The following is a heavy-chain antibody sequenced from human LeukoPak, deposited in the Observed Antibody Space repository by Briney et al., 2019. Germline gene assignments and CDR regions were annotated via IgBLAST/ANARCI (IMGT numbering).Heavy chain of an antibody. Sequence: PGGSLRLSCATSGFTFSDHALHWVRQAPGKGLQYVSAISRNGTRTFYADSVKDRFTISRDNSKNTLYLQMNSLRAEDTAIYYCAKEIWPTVTIPGRTYFDYWGQGALVTVSS. CDR2: ISRNGTRT. CDR3: AKEIWPTVTIPGRTYFDY. V-gene: IGHV3-64*02. D-gene: IGHD4-17*01. J-gene: IGHJ4*02. CDR1: GFTFSDHA.